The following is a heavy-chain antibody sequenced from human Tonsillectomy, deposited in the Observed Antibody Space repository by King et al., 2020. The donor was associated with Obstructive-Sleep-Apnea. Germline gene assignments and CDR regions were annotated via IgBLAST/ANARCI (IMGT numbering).Heavy chain of an antibody. J-gene: IGHJ4*02. Sequence: VQLVESGGGLVQPGGSLRLSCAASGFTFSSYAMSWVRQAPGKGLEWGSAISGSGGSTYYADSVKGRFTISRDNSKTTLYLQMNSLRTDDTAVYYCAKGGGCGAMVRGVILPGRVDYWGQGTLVTVSS. CDR1: GFTFSSYA. CDR3: AKGGGCGAMVRGVILPGRVDY. V-gene: IGHV3-23*04. CDR2: ISGSGGST. D-gene: IGHD3-10*01.